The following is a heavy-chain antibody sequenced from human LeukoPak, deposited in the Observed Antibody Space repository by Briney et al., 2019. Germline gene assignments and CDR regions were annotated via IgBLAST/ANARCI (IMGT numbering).Heavy chain of an antibody. CDR1: GGSISSSSYY. CDR3: ARVKPEDYDILTGYSFDAFDI. Sequence: PSETLSLTCTVSGGSISSSSYYWGWIRQPPGKGLEWIGSIYYSGSTYYNPSLKSRVPISVDTSKNQFSLKLSLVTAADTAVYYCARVKPEDYDILTGYSFDAFDIWGQGTMVTVSS. V-gene: IGHV4-39*07. J-gene: IGHJ3*02. CDR2: IYYSGST. D-gene: IGHD3-9*01.